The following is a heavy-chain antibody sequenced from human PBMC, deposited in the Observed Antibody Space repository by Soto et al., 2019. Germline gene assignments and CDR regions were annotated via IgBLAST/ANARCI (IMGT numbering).Heavy chain of an antibody. Sequence: QVQLLESGPGLVKPSETLSLTCTVYTDSFRTYYWSWIRQPPGKGLEWIGYIFYSGSTDYNPSPKSRVTISLDPSKSQFSLKLTSVTAADTAVYSCARYSVTTPFDPWGQGTLVTVSS. V-gene: IGHV4-59*01. CDR2: IFYSGST. CDR3: ARYSVTTPFDP. J-gene: IGHJ5*02. CDR1: TDSFRTYY. D-gene: IGHD4-17*01.